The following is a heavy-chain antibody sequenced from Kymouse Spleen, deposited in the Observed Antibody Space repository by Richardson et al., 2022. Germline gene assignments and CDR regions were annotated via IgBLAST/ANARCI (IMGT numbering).Heavy chain of an antibody. CDR2: IYYSGST. D-gene: IGHD6-19*01. CDR1: GGSISSSSYY. V-gene: IGHV4-39*01. Sequence: QLQLQESGPGLVKPSETLSLTCTVSGGSISSSSYYWGWIRQPPGKGLEWIGSIYYSGSTYYNPSLKSRVTISVDTSKNQFSLKLSSVTAADTAVYYCARQSSGWYDYYYYGMDVWGQGTTVTVSS. J-gene: IGHJ6*02. CDR3: ARQSSGWYDYYYYGMDV.